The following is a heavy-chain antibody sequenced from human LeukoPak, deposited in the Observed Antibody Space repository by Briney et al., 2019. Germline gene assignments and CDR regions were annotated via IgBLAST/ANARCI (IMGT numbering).Heavy chain of an antibody. Sequence: GGSLRLSCAASGFTFSSYSMDWVRQAPGKGLEWVSSISTTSSYIYYADSVKGRFTISRDNSKNTLYLQMNSLRAEDTAVYYCAKGGHIVVVIAFDAFDIWGQGTMVTVSS. CDR3: AKGGHIVVVIAFDAFDI. V-gene: IGHV3-21*04. CDR2: ISTTSSYI. J-gene: IGHJ3*02. CDR1: GFTFSSYS. D-gene: IGHD2-21*01.